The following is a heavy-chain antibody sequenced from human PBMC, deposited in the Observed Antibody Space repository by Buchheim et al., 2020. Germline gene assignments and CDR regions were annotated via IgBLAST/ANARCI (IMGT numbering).Heavy chain of an antibody. Sequence: QVQLVESGGGVVQPGRSLRLSCAASGFTFSSYAMHWVRQAPGKGLEWVAVISYDGSNKYYADSVKGRFTISRDNSKNPLYLQMNSLRAEDTAVYYCAKWTIFYYDSSGFKDYWGQGTL. CDR1: GFTFSSYA. J-gene: IGHJ4*02. V-gene: IGHV3-30-3*02. D-gene: IGHD3-22*01. CDR3: AKWTIFYYDSSGFKDY. CDR2: ISYDGSNK.